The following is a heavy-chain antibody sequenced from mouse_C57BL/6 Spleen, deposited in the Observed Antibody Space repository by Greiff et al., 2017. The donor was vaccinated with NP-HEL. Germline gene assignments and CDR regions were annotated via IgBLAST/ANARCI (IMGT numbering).Heavy chain of an antibody. D-gene: IGHD1-1*01. Sequence: VQLQQSGPELVKPGASVKLSCKASGYTFTSYDINWVKQRLGQGLEWIGWIYPRDGSTKYNEKFKGKATLTVDTSSSTAYMELHSLTSEDSAVYFCARSLTTVVDYYAMDYWGQGTSVTVSS. CDR1: GYTFTSYD. CDR2: IYPRDGST. J-gene: IGHJ4*01. CDR3: ARSLTTVVDYYAMDY. V-gene: IGHV1-85*01.